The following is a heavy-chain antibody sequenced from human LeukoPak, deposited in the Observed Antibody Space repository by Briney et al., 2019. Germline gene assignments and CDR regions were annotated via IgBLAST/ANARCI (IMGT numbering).Heavy chain of an antibody. CDR2: ISSSGSGGNT. J-gene: IGHJ2*01. V-gene: IGHV3-23*01. Sequence: QPGGSLRLSCAASGVTLSSYAMSWARQAPGKGLEWVSGISSSGSGGNTYYADSVKGRFTTSRDSSKNTLFLHMNTLRAEDTAIYYCANDRTVGASYWYFDLWGRGTLVTVSS. CDR1: GVTLSSYA. CDR3: ANDRTVGASYWYFDL. D-gene: IGHD1-26*01.